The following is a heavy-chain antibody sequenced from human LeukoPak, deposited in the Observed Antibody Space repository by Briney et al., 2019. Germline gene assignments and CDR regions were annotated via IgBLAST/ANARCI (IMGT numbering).Heavy chain of an antibody. J-gene: IGHJ4*02. D-gene: IGHD1-26*01. V-gene: IGHV3-53*01. CDR3: AREGPVGATSAY. Sequence: GGSLRLSCTVSGFTVSSNSMSWVRQAPGKGLEWVSFIYSDNTHYSDPVKGRFTISRDHSKHTLYLQMNSLRAEDTAVYYCAREGPVGATSAYWGQGPRVTASS. CDR1: GFTVSSNS. CDR2: IYSDNT.